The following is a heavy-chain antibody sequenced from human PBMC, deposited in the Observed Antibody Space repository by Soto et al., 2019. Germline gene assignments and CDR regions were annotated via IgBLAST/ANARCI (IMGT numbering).Heavy chain of an antibody. J-gene: IGHJ6*02. CDR1: GFTFSTYW. CDR3: ARDLGFFYGMDV. V-gene: IGHV3-7*01. D-gene: IGHD3-3*02. Sequence: GGSLRLSCATSGFTFSTYWMNWVRQAPGKGLEWVANIKQDGSEKYCVDSVKGRFTISRDNAKNSLYLQMNSLRAEDTAVYYCARDLGFFYGMDVWGQGTTVTVSS. CDR2: IKQDGSEK.